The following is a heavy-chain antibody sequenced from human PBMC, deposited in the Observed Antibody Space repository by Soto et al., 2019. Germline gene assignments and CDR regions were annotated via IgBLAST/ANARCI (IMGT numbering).Heavy chain of an antibody. CDR2: INPNSGGT. J-gene: IGHJ6*02. V-gene: IGHV1-2*04. CDR3: AREFLPQAGAAAGTVYYYGMDV. D-gene: IGHD6-13*01. Sequence: ASVNVSCKASGYTFTGYYMHWVRQAPGQGLEWMGWINPNSGGTNYAQKFQGWVTMTRDTSISTAYMELSRLRSDDTAVYYCAREFLPQAGAAAGTVYYYGMDVWGQGTTVTVSS. CDR1: GYTFTGYY.